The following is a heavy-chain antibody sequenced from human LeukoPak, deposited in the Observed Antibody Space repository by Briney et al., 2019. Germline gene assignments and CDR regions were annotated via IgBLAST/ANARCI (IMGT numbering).Heavy chain of an antibody. CDR2: IKQDGSDK. CDR3: ATLGYCSSVSCSRAWFDY. D-gene: IGHD2-2*01. V-gene: IGHV3-7*01. J-gene: IGHJ5*01. Sequence: GGSLRLSCAASGFTFSSYYMSWVRQAPGKGLEWVANIKQDGSDKYYVDSVKGRFTIPRDNAKNSLSLQMNSLRAEDSAVYYCATLGYCSSVSCSRAWFDYWGQGALVTVSS. CDR1: GFTFSSYY.